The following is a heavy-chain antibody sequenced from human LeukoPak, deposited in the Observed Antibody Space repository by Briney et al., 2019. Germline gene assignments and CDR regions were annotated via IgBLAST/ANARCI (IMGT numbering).Heavy chain of an antibody. CDR2: IYYSGST. D-gene: IGHD3-9*01. CDR3: ARLSPGRYDAFDI. Sequence: SEALSLTCTVSGGSISSYYWSWIRQPPGKGLEWIGYIYYSGSTNYNPSLKSRVTISVDTSKNQFSLKLSSVTAADTAVYYCARLSPGRYDAFDIWGQGTMVTVSS. CDR1: GGSISSYY. V-gene: IGHV4-59*01. J-gene: IGHJ3*02.